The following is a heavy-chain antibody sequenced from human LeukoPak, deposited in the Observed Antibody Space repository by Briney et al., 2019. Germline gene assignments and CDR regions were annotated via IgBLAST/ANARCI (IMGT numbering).Heavy chain of an antibody. J-gene: IGHJ4*02. D-gene: IGHD3-16*02. CDR3: ARDRPVMITFGGVIIAAY. CDR2: VSGYNGNT. CDR1: GYTLTSHG. V-gene: IGHV1-18*01. Sequence: GGSVKVSCKASGYTLTSHGINWLRQAPGQGLEWMGWVSGYNGNTDYAQKFQGRVTMTTDRSTNTVYMELRSLRSDDTAVYYCARDRPVMITFGGVIIAAYWGQGTLLSVSS.